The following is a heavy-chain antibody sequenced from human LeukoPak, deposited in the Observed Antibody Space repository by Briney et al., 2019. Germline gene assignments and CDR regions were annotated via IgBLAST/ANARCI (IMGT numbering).Heavy chain of an antibody. CDR2: IKEDGSEK. CDR1: GFTFGSSW. V-gene: IGHV3-7*01. CDR3: VRDYVYAFDI. D-gene: IGHD3-16*01. J-gene: IGHJ3*02. Sequence: GGSLRLSCAASGFTFGSSWMTWVRQAPGKGLEWVANIKEDGSEKYYVDSVKGRFTISRDNAKNSLYLQMNGLSADDTAVYYCVRDYVYAFDIWGQGTMVTVSS.